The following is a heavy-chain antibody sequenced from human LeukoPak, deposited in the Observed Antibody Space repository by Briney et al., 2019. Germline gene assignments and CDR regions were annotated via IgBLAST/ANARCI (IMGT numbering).Heavy chain of an antibody. J-gene: IGHJ5*02. D-gene: IGHD2-21*01. CDR2: IYYGGST. V-gene: IGHV4-39*01. CDR1: GGSISSNSYY. Sequence: PSETLSLTRTVSGGSISSNSYYWGWIRQPPGKGLEWIGSIYYGGSTYYNPSLKSRVTMSVDTSKNQYSLKLSSVPAADTAVYYCARHGDPNFFDPWGQGTLVTVSS. CDR3: ARHGDPNFFDP.